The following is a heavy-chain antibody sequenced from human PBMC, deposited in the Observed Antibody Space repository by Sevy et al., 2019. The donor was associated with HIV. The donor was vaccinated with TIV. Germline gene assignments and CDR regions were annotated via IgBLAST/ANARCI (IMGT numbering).Heavy chain of an antibody. V-gene: IGHV1-69*13. J-gene: IGHJ4*02. CDR3: ARTPILVIPGATDLYFDN. Sequence: ASVKVSCKASGGTFSNYALSWARQAPGQGLEWMGGIIPSFGTTNFAQMFQGRVTITADEFTSTAYMELSSLRSADTAVYYCARTPILVIPGATDLYFDNWGQGSLVTVSS. D-gene: IGHD2-2*01. CDR2: IIPSFGTT. CDR1: GGTFSNYA.